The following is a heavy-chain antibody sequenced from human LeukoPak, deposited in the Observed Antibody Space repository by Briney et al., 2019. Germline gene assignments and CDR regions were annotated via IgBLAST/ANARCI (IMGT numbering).Heavy chain of an antibody. CDR2: INHSGST. CDR3: ARLRGLRYFDWFGGRVSGSAFDY. Sequence: GSLRLSCTASGFTFSNSGIHWLRQPPGKRLEWIGGINHSGSTNYNPSPKSRVTISVDTSKNQFSLKLSSVTAADTAVYYCARLRGLRYFDWFGGRVSGSAFDYWGQGTLVTVSS. D-gene: IGHD3-9*01. V-gene: IGHV4-34*01. J-gene: IGHJ4*02. CDR1: GFTFSNSG.